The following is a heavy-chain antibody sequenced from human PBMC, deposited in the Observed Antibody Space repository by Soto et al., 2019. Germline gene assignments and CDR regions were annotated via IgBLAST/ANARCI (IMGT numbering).Heavy chain of an antibody. CDR3: ARDQGSCLDY. V-gene: IGHV3-48*03. J-gene: IGHJ4*02. Sequence: EVQLVESGGGLVQPGGSLRLSCAASGFTFSSYEMNWVRQAPGKGLEWVSYISSSGSTIYYADSVKGRFTISRDNAKNSLYLQMNSLRAEYTAVYYWARDQGSCLDYWGQGTLVTVSS. CDR2: ISSSGSTI. CDR1: GFTFSSYE.